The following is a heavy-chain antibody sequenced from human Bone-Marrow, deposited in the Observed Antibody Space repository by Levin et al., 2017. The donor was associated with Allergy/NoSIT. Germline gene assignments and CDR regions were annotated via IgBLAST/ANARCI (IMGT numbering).Heavy chain of an antibody. CDR1: GVTSTRYG. CDR3: ARDYFLDY. Sequence: GESLKISCATSGVTSTRYGMHWVRQAPGKGLEWVAVIWNDGSKKYYADSVKGRFTISRDESRNTVDLQMKSLRAEDTTVYYCARDYFLDYWGQGTLVTVSS. D-gene: IGHD2/OR15-2a*01. J-gene: IGHJ4*02. CDR2: IWNDGSKK. V-gene: IGHV3-33*01.